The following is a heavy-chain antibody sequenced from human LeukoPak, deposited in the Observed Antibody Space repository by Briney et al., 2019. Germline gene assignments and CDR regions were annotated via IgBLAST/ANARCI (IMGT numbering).Heavy chain of an antibody. V-gene: IGHV3-23*01. CDR1: GFTFSSYA. CDR2: ISGSGGST. Sequence: GGSLRLSCAASGFTFSSYAMSWVRQAPGKGLEWVSAISGSGGSTYYADSVKGRFTISRDNSKNTLYLQMNSLRAEDTAVYYCAKGGAYCGGDCPMYYFDYWGQGTPVTVSS. J-gene: IGHJ4*02. CDR3: AKGGAYCGGDCPMYYFDY. D-gene: IGHD2-21*02.